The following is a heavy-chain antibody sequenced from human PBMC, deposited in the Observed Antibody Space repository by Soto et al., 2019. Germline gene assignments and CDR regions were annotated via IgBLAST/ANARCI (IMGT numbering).Heavy chain of an antibody. CDR3: ARPYDYVWGSLHDAFDI. V-gene: IGHV1-18*01. CDR2: ISAYNGNT. Sequence: ASVKVSCKASGYTFTSYGISWVRQAPGQGLEWMGWISAYNGNTNYAQKLQGRVTMTTDTSTSTAYMELRSLRSDDTAVYYCARPYDYVWGSLHDAFDIWGQGTMVTVSS. J-gene: IGHJ3*02. D-gene: IGHD3-16*01. CDR1: GYTFTSYG.